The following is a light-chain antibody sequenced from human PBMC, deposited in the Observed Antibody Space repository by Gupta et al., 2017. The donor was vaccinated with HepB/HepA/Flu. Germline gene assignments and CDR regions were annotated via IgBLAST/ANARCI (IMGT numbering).Light chain of an antibody. Sequence: QSVLTQPPSASGTPGQRGTISCSGSSSNIGINSVYWYQQLPGTAPKLLIHRNNQRPSGVPDRFSGSKSGTSASLAISGLRAEDEADYYCATWDGSLSAWVFGGGTKLTVL. CDR3: ATWDGSLSAWV. CDR2: RNN. V-gene: IGLV1-47*01. J-gene: IGLJ3*02. CDR1: SSNIGINS.